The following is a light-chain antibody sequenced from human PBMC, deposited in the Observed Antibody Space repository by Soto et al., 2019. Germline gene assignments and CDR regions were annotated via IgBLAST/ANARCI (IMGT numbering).Light chain of an antibody. CDR2: KAS. V-gene: IGKV1-5*03. J-gene: IGKJ1*01. Sequence: DLQMTQSPSTLSASVGDRVTITCRASQNINIWLAWYQQKPGTAPKLLIYKASTLESGVPSRFSGSGSGTEFSLTIKSLQADDFATYYCQQYHIYSWTFGQGTKVDI. CDR3: QQYHIYSWT. CDR1: QNINIW.